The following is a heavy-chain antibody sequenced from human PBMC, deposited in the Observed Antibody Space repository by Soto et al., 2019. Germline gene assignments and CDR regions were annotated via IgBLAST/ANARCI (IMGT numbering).Heavy chain of an antibody. CDR1: GDTFNSYV. D-gene: IGHD5-18*01. CDR3: TRSYGYTFGGSLDN. V-gene: IGHV1-69*01. Sequence: QVQLVQSGPEVKKPGSSVKVSCKASGDTFNSYVITWVRQAPGQGLEWLGGIITAFGTTSYAQNFQDRLTITADEAATTDHMELSSLTSDDTAMCYCTRSYGYTFGGSLDNWGQGRLVTVS. J-gene: IGHJ4*02. CDR2: IITAFGTT.